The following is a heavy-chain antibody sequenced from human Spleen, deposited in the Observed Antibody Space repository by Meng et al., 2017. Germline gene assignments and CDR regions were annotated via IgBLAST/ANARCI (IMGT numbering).Heavy chain of an antibody. CDR1: GGSISSGGYY. Sequence: SETLSLTCTVSGGSISSGGYYWSWIRQHPGKGLEWIGYIYYSGSTYYNPSLKSRVTISVDTSKNQFSLKLSSVTAADTAVYYCAKGGYSSGWGMDVWGQGTTVTVSS. V-gene: IGHV4-31*03. CDR3: AKGGYSSGWGMDV. CDR2: IYYSGST. J-gene: IGHJ6*02. D-gene: IGHD6-19*01.